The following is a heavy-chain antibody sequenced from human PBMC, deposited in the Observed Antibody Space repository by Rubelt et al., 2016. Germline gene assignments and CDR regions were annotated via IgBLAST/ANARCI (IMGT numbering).Heavy chain of an antibody. CDR1: GGSISSSSYY. J-gene: IGHJ4*02. Sequence: QLQLQESGPGLVKPSETLSLTCTVSGGSISSSSYYWGWIRQPPGKGLEWIGSIYYSGSTYYNPSLKSRVTISVDTSKNQCSLKLSSVTAADTAGYYCARVEYSSSWYVPYWGQGTLVTVSS. CDR2: IYYSGST. CDR3: ARVEYSSSWYVPY. V-gene: IGHV4-39*07. D-gene: IGHD6-13*01.